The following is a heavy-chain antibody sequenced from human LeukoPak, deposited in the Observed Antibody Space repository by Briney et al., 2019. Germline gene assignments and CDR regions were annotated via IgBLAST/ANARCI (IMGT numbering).Heavy chain of an antibody. CDR2: IKLDGSEK. CDR3: AREYCSGGSCSGWDY. D-gene: IGHD2-15*01. Sequence: PGGSLRLSCAASGFTLRSYWMSWVRQAPGKGLEWVANIKLDGSEKYYVNSVKGRFTISRDNAKNSLYLQMNSLRAEDTAVYYCAREYCSGGSCSGWDYWGQGTLVTVSS. V-gene: IGHV3-7*01. J-gene: IGHJ4*02. CDR1: GFTLRSYW.